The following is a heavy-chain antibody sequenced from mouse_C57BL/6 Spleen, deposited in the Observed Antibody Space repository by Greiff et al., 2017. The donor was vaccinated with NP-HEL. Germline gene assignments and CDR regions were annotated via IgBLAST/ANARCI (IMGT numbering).Heavy chain of an antibody. CDR1: GYTFTDYY. D-gene: IGHD1-1*01. Sequence: VQLQQSGPELVKPGASVKISCKASGYTFTDYYMNWVKQSHGKSLEWIGDINPNNGGTSYNQKFKGKATLTVDKSSSTAYMELRSLTSEDSAVYYCAYYYYGSFAYWGQGTLVTVSA. V-gene: IGHV1-26*01. J-gene: IGHJ3*01. CDR3: AYYYYGSFAY. CDR2: INPNNGGT.